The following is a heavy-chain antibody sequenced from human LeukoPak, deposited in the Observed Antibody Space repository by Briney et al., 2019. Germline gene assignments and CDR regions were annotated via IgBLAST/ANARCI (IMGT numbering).Heavy chain of an antibody. CDR3: ARRQSEWLNRPLDS. D-gene: IGHD6-19*01. Sequence: GESLKISCKGSGYSFSTYWIAWVRQMPGKGLEWMGIIYPGDSDTRYSPSFQGQVTISADKSISTAYLQWSSLKASDSAIYYCARRQSEWLNRPLDSWGQRTLVTVSS. J-gene: IGHJ4*02. V-gene: IGHV5-51*01. CDR2: IYPGDSDT. CDR1: GYSFSTYW.